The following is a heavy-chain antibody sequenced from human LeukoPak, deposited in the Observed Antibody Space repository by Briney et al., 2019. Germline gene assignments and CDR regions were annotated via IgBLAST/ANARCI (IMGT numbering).Heavy chain of an antibody. D-gene: IGHD6-6*01. CDR3: ARDKYSTSFPYYFDY. J-gene: IGHJ4*02. Sequence: GASVKVSCKASGYTFNKYAITWLRQAPGQGLDWMGWISPYNGDVNYAQEFQGRVTMTTDTSTSTAYMVLGSLRSDDTAMYFCARDKYSTSFPYYFDYWGQGTLVSVSS. V-gene: IGHV1-18*01. CDR1: GYTFNKYA. CDR2: ISPYNGDV.